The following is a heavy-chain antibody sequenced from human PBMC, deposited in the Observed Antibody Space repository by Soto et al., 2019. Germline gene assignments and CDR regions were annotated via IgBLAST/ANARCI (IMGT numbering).Heavy chain of an antibody. D-gene: IGHD2-15*01. Sequence: VQVEESGGGLVLPGGSLRLSCAVSVVSEFIFSDQYIDWVRQAPGKGLEWVGRTRNRVNSFSTAYAASVQGRFTISRDDSKNTVYLQMNSLKTEDTAVYYCSRVDASAKSPDYWGQGTLVTVSS. CDR1: VVSEFIFSDQY. V-gene: IGHV3-72*01. CDR3: SRVDASAKSPDY. J-gene: IGHJ4*02. CDR2: TRNRVNSFST.